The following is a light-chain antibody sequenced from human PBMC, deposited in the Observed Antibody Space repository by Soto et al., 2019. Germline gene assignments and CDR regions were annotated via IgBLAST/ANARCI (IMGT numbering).Light chain of an antibody. J-gene: IGLJ3*02. CDR3: SSYTSSSTLG. V-gene: IGLV2-14*01. CDR1: SSDIGGYNY. CDR2: EVS. Sequence: QSALTQPASVSGSPGQSITISCTGTSSDIGGYNYVSWYQQHPGKAPQLMIYEVSNRPSGVSNRFSGSKSGNTASLTIAGLQAEDEADDYCSSYTSSSTLGFGGGTKLTVL.